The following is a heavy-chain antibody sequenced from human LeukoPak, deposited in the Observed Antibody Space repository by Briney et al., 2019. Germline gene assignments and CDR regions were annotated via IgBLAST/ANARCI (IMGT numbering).Heavy chain of an antibody. D-gene: IGHD6-13*01. CDR3: ARGERSSWYQYFDY. CDR2: ISSSGSTK. CDR1: GFTFSSYG. V-gene: IGHV3-48*04. Sequence: GGSLRLSCAASGFTFSSYGMHWVRQAPGKGLEWVSYISSSGSTKYYADSVKGRFTISRDNAKNSLYLQMNSLRAEDTAVYYCARGERSSWYQYFDYWGQGTLVTVSS. J-gene: IGHJ4*02.